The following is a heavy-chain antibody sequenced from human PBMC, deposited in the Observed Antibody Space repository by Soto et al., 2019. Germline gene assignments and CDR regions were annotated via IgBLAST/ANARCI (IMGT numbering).Heavy chain of an antibody. J-gene: IGHJ2*01. CDR2: ISGSGGT. V-gene: IGHV3-23*01. D-gene: IGHD3-10*01. CDR1: GFTCLNYD. Sequence: EVQLLESGGDLVQPGGSLRLSCVATGFTCLNYDMHWVRQAPGKGLEWVAGISGSGGTFDANSVRGRFTISKDDSKNTLYLQMNSLSVEDTALYYCAKDRQGSGPDFDLWGRGTLVTVSS. CDR3: AKDRQGSGPDFDL.